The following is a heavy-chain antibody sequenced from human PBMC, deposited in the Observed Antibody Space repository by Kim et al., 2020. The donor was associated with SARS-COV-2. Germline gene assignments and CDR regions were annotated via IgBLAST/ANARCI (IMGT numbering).Heavy chain of an antibody. CDR3: AAFRPVPLPGPLSDRYYYDSSGYYLREYYYGMDV. Sequence: SVKVSCKASGFTFTSSAVQWVRQARGQRLEWIGWIVVGSGNTNYAQKFQERVTITRDMSTSTAYMELSSLRSEDTAVYYCAAFRPVPLPGPLSDRYYYDSSGYYLREYYYGMDVWGQGTTVTVSS. J-gene: IGHJ6*02. D-gene: IGHD3-22*01. CDR2: IVVGSGNT. V-gene: IGHV1-58*01. CDR1: GFTFTSSA.